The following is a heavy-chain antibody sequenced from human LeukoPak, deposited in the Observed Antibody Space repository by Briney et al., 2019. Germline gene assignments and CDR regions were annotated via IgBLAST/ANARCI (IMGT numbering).Heavy chain of an antibody. CDR3: AIGMRSCSSSY. Sequence: PSETLSLTCTVSGGSISSHNWSWIRQPPGKGLEWIGYFDYSGSTNYNPSLKSRVTISVDTSKTQFSLKLSSVTAADTAVYYCAIGMRSCSSSYWGQGTLVTVSS. CDR1: GGSISSHN. D-gene: IGHD6-6*01. CDR2: FDYSGST. J-gene: IGHJ4*02. V-gene: IGHV4-59*11.